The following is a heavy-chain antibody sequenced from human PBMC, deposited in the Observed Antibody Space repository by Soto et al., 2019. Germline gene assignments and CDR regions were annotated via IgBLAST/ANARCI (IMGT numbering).Heavy chain of an antibody. CDR3: ARPLDYYYYAMDT. Sequence: QVKLVQSGVEVKRPGASVKVSCKASGYTYSSFGITWVRQAPGQGLEWMGWISAYNGDTNYAQKFQGRVTMTTDTSTTSAYLELRSLISDDTAVYYCARPLDYYYYAMDTWGQGTTVTVSS. CDR2: ISAYNGDT. J-gene: IGHJ6*02. CDR1: GYTYSSFG. V-gene: IGHV1-18*01.